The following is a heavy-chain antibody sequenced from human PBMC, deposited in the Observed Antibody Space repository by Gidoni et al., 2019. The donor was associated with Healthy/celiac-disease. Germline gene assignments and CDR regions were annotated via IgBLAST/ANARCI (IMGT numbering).Heavy chain of an antibody. J-gene: IGHJ4*02. CDR2: INHSGST. CDR1: GGSFSGYY. Sequence: QVQLQQWGAGLLKPSETLSLTCAVYGGSFSGYYWSWIRPPPGKGLEWIGEINHSGSTNYNPSLKSRVTISVDTSKNQFSLKLSSVTAADTAVYYCARGGNRYRLMVRGVTYYFDYWGQGTLVTVSS. V-gene: IGHV4-34*01. CDR3: ARGGNRYRLMVRGVTYYFDY. D-gene: IGHD3-10*01.